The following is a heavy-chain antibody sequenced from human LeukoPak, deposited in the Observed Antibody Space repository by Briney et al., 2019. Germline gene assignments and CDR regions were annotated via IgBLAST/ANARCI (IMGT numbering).Heavy chain of an antibody. Sequence: GGSLRLSCAASGFTFSSYSMNWVRQAPGKGLEWVSSISSSSSYIYYADSVKGRFTISRDNAKNSLYLQMNSLRAEDTAVYYCARDSEDLDYYYGMDVWGKGTTVTVSS. V-gene: IGHV3-21*04. CDR1: GFTFSSYS. D-gene: IGHD2-15*01. CDR2: ISSSSSYI. CDR3: ARDSEDLDYYYGMDV. J-gene: IGHJ6*04.